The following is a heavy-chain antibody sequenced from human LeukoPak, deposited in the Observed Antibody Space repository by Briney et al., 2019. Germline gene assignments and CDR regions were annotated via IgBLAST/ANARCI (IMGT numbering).Heavy chain of an antibody. CDR1: GYSFTSYW. CDR2: IDPSDSYT. Sequence: GESLRIPCKGSGYSFTSYWISWVRQMPGKGLEWMGRIDPSDSYTNYSSSFQGHVTISADKSISTAYLQWSSLKASDTAMYYCARQDGYNYDYWGQGTLVTVSS. V-gene: IGHV5-10-1*01. J-gene: IGHJ4*02. CDR3: ARQDGYNYDY. D-gene: IGHD5-24*01.